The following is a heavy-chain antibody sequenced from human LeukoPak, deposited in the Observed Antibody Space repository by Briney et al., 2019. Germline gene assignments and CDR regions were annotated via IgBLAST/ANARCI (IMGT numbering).Heavy chain of an antibody. CDR1: GFTFSDYY. CDR2: INGDGSRT. D-gene: IGHD3-10*01. Sequence: GGSLRLSCAASGFTFSDYYMHWVRQAPGKGLLRISHINGDGSRTGYADSVKGRFTISRDNAKNILYLQMNSLRAEDTAVYYCSRGTYPYSSDNWGQGALVTVSS. CDR3: SRGTYPYSSDN. V-gene: IGHV3-74*01. J-gene: IGHJ4*02.